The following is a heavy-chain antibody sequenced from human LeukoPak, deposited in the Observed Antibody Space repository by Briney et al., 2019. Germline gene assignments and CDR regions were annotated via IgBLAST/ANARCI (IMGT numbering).Heavy chain of an antibody. Sequence: ASVKVSCKVCGYTLTELSMHWVRQAPGKGLEWMGGFDPEDGETIYAQKFQGRVTMTEDTSTDTAYMELSSLRSEDTAVYYCATINPDYDFWSGYYLERLWGQGTLVTVSS. D-gene: IGHD3-3*01. CDR3: ATINPDYDFWSGYYLERL. CDR2: FDPEDGET. CDR1: GYTLTELS. V-gene: IGHV1-24*01. J-gene: IGHJ4*02.